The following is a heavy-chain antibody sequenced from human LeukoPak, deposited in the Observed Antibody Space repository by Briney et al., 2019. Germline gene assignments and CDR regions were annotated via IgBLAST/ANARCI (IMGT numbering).Heavy chain of an antibody. V-gene: IGHV3-23*01. CDR1: RFTFSSYA. J-gene: IGHJ4*02. CDR3: AKDQVWSGSYGYFDY. Sequence: PGGSLRLSCAASRFTFSSYAMSWVRQAPGKGLEWVSAISGSGGNTYYADSVKGRFTISRDNSKNTLYLQMNSLRAEDTAVYYCAKDQVWSGSYGYFDYWGQGTLVTVSS. CDR2: ISGSGGNT. D-gene: IGHD1-26*01.